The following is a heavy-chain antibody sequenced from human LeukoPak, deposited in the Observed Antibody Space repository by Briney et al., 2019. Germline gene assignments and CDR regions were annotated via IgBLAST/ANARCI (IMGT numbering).Heavy chain of an antibody. CDR1: GFTFSSNS. V-gene: IGHV3-21*04. CDR3: ARVGYSGYDPFDY. Sequence: GGSLRLSCAASGFTFSSNSMNWVRQAPGKGLEWVSSISTSSSYIYYADSVKGRFTISRDNAKNSLYLQMNSLRAEDTAVYYCARVGYSGYDPFDYWGQGTLVTVSS. CDR2: ISTSSSYI. D-gene: IGHD5-12*01. J-gene: IGHJ4*02.